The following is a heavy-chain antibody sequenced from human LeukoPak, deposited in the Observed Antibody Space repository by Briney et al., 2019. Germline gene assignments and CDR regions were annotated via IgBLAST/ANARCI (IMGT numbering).Heavy chain of an antibody. Sequence: GGSLRLSCAASGFTFNTYGMNWVRQAPGKGLEWLSYIGPGPSHTYYADSVRGRFVISRDDAKSSLYLQMSSLRAEDTAVYYCARDKKIAVVLDHWGKGTLVTVSS. CDR1: GFTFNTYG. D-gene: IGHD2-15*01. J-gene: IGHJ4*02. CDR3: ARDKKIAVVLDH. V-gene: IGHV3-21*01. CDR2: IGPGPSHT.